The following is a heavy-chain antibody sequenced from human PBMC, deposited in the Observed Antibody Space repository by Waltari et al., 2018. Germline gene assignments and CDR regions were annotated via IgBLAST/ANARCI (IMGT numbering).Heavy chain of an antibody. CDR2: INHSGST. Sequence: QVQLQQWGAGLLKPSETLSLTCAVYGGSFSGYYWSWIRQPPGKGLGWIGEINHSGSTNYNPSLKSRVTISVDTSKNQFSLKLSSVTAADTAVYYCARGFGGTIFGVARYYYYYMDVWGKGTPVTISS. CDR3: ARGFGGTIFGVARYYYYYMDV. J-gene: IGHJ6*03. CDR1: GGSFSGYY. V-gene: IGHV4-34*01. D-gene: IGHD3-3*01.